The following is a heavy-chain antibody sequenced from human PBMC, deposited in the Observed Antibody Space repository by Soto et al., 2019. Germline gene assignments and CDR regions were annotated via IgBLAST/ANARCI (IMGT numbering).Heavy chain of an antibody. CDR3: AKNYYDSSGYYHSYFDY. CDR2: ISSSSSYI. D-gene: IGHD3-22*01. V-gene: IGHV3-21*01. CDR1: GFTFSSYS. Sequence: GGSLRLSCAASGFTFSSYSMNWVRQAPGKGLEWVSSISSSSSYIYYADSVKGRFTISRDNAKNSLYLQMNSLRAEDTAVYYCAKNYYDSSGYYHSYFDYWGQGTLVTVSS. J-gene: IGHJ4*02.